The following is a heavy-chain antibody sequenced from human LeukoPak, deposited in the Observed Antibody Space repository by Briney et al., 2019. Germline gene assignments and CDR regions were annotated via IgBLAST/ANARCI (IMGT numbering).Heavy chain of an antibody. CDR1: GYTFTSYG. CDR2: ISAYNGNT. CDR3: AREIGCSGGSCYSRFDY. J-gene: IGHJ4*02. V-gene: IGHV1-18*01. D-gene: IGHD2-15*01. Sequence: ASVRVSCKASGYTFTSYGISWVRQAPGQGPEWMGWISAYNGNTNSAQKLQGRVTMTTETSTSTAYMELRSLRSDDTAVYYCAREIGCSGGSCYSRFDYWGQGTLVTVSS.